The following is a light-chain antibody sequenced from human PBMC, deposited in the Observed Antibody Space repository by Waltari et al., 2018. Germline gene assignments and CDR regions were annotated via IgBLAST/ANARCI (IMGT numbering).Light chain of an antibody. CDR1: GSNIGSNS. CDR3: AAWDERLHGMG. V-gene: IGLV1-44*01. Sequence: QSVLTQPPAASGTPGQSVTFPCSGIGSNIGSNSLTWYPPPPGTAPNLLLYKNNERPSGVPDRFSGSKSGTSASLAVSGLQSEDEAHYYCAAWDERLHGMGFGGGTKLTVL. J-gene: IGLJ2*01. CDR2: KNN.